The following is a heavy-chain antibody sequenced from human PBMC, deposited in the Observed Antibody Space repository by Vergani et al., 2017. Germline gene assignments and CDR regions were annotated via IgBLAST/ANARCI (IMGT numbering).Heavy chain of an antibody. J-gene: IGHJ3*01. CDR3: ARDNKQLRPRACDL. Sequence: QVQLQESGPGLVKPSQTLSLTCTVSGASINNDFYYWHWIRQPAGKGLEWIGRIYVSGITDYNSSLQSRVSMSVDTSKNQFSLTLTSVNAADTAVFYCARDNKQLRPRACDLWGQGTMVTVSS. CDR2: IYVSGIT. V-gene: IGHV4-61*02. D-gene: IGHD4-23*01. CDR1: GASINNDFYY.